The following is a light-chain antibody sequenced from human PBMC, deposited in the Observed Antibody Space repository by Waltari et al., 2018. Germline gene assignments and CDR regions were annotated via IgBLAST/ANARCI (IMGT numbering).Light chain of an antibody. CDR2: EVS. V-gene: IGLV2-18*01. CDR1: SSDVGSYNR. Sequence: QSALTQPPSVSGSPGQSVTISCTGTSSDVGSYNRVSWYQQPPGTAPKLMIYEVSNRPSGVPDRVSGSQSGNTAALTISGLQAEDEADYYCSLYTSSSTYVFGTGTKVTVL. J-gene: IGLJ1*01. CDR3: SLYTSSSTYV.